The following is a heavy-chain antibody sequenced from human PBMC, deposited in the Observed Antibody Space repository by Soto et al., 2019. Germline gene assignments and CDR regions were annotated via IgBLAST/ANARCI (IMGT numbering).Heavy chain of an antibody. Sequence: GVSLRLSCAASGFTFSSYGMHWVRQAPGKGLEWVAVVSYDGSNKYYADSVKGRFTISRDNSKNTLYLQMNSLRAEDTAVYYCAKDFWIAARPPGYYYYGMDVWGQGTTVTV. V-gene: IGHV3-30*18. CDR1: GFTFSSYG. CDR3: AKDFWIAARPPGYYYYGMDV. J-gene: IGHJ6*02. D-gene: IGHD6-6*01. CDR2: VSYDGSNK.